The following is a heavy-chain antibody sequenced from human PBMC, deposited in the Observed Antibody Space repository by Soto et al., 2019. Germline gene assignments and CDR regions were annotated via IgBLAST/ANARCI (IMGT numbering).Heavy chain of an antibody. D-gene: IGHD2-2*01. CDR2: IYHSGST. CDR3: ARVPDR. J-gene: IGHJ5*02. Sequence: QLQLQASGSGLVKPSQTLSLTCAVSGGSISSGGYSWSWIRQPPGKGLEWIGYIYHSGSTYYNPSLKRRVTISVARSKNQFSLKLSSVTATDKAVYYCARVPDRWGQGTLVTVSS. V-gene: IGHV4-30-2*01. CDR1: GGSISSGGYS.